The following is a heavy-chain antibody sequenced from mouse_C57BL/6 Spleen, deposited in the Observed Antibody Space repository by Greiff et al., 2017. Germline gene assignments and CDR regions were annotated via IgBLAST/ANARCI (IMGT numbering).Heavy chain of an antibody. D-gene: IGHD3-1*01. J-gene: IGHJ4*01. V-gene: IGHV1-15*01. Sequence: VQLQQSGAELVRPGASVTLSCKASGYTFTDYEMHWVKQTPVHGLEWIGAIDPETGGTAYNQKFKGKATLTADKSSRTAYMELRSLTSEDSALYYCTRPLSGTKGAMDYWGQGTSVTVSS. CDR1: GYTFTDYE. CDR3: TRPLSGTKGAMDY. CDR2: IDPETGGT.